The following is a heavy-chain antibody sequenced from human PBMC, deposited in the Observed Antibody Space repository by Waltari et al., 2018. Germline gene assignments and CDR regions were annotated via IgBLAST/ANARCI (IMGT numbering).Heavy chain of an antibody. V-gene: IGHV3-23*01. Sequence: VARFGSGGNFVQTGGFLRFPCADLWFPLCRFCLCLVCQAPGKGLEWVSTISGTGYSTDYGDSVKGRFTISRDNSKNTLFLQMNSLRADDTAVYYCARDGYNWIPFDCWGQGTLVTVSS. D-gene: IGHD1-20*01. CDR3: ARDGYNWIPFDC. CDR2: ISGTGYST. CDR1: WFPLCRFC. J-gene: IGHJ4*02.